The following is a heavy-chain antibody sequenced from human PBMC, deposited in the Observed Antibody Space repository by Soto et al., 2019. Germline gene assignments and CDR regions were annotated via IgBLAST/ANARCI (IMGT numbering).Heavy chain of an antibody. CDR1: GFTLSSYA. V-gene: IGHV3-30*04. D-gene: IGHD2-2*01. CDR2: MSFDGSKA. Sequence: VQLVESGGGVVQPGRSLSLSCAASGFTLSSYAVHWVRQAPGKGLEWVAVMSFDGSKASHADSVKGRCTISRDNSKTTVSLQMNSLRVEDSAVYYCARGPPGVVPGAIGSGGMDVWGQGTTVTVSS. J-gene: IGHJ6*02. CDR3: ARGPPGVVPGAIGSGGMDV.